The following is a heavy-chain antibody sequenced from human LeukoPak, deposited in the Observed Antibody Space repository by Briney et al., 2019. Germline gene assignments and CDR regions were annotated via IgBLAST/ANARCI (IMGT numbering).Heavy chain of an antibody. V-gene: IGHV1-18*01. CDR1: GYTFTSYG. Sequence: ASVKVSCKASGYTFTSYGISWVRQAPGQGLEWMGWISAYNGNTNYAQKLQGRVTMTTDTSTSTAYMELRSLRSDDTAVYYCAGTSIVGAIYYFDYWGQGTLVTVSS. D-gene: IGHD1-26*01. CDR3: AGTSIVGAIYYFDY. CDR2: ISAYNGNT. J-gene: IGHJ4*02.